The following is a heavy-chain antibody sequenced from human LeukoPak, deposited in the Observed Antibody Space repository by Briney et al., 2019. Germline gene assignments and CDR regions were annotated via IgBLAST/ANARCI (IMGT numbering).Heavy chain of an antibody. D-gene: IGHD3-10*01. Sequence: GRSLRLSCAASGFTFDDYAMHWVRQATGKGLEWVSAIGTAGDTYYPGSVKGRFTISRENAKNSLYLQMNSLRAGDTAVYYCARAYYGSGSDNLFDYWGQGTLDTVSS. CDR1: GFTFDDYA. CDR3: ARAYYGSGSDNLFDY. J-gene: IGHJ4*02. CDR2: IGTAGDT. V-gene: IGHV3-13*01.